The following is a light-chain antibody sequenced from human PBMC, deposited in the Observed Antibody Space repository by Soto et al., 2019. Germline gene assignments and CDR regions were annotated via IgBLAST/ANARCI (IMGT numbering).Light chain of an antibody. CDR3: QQYDVSPIT. V-gene: IGKV3-20*01. J-gene: IGKJ5*01. CDR1: QSVRSER. Sequence: EIVFTQSPGTLSLSPGERATLSGRASQSVRSERLAWYQHKRGQAPRLVIFDASSRATGIPERFSGSGSGTDFTLTITRLEPEDFAVYFCQQYDVSPITFGLGTRLEI. CDR2: DAS.